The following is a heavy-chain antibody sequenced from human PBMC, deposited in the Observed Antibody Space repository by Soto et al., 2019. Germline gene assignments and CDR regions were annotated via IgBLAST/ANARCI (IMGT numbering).Heavy chain of an antibody. V-gene: IGHV3-30*18. CDR3: AKDACSGGSCYRYYYGMDV. J-gene: IGHJ6*02. CDR1: GFTFSSYG. Sequence: QVQLVESGGGVVQPGRSLRLSCAASGFTFSSYGMHWVRQAPGKGLEWVAVISYDGSNKYYADSVKGRFTIARDNSKNTLDLQMNSLRAEDTAVYYCAKDACSGGSCYRYYYGMDVWGQGTTVTVSS. D-gene: IGHD2-15*01. CDR2: ISYDGSNK.